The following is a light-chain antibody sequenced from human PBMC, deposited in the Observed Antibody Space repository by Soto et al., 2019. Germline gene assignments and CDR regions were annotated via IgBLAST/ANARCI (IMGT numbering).Light chain of an antibody. CDR3: VLYMGSGISA. J-gene: IGLJ2*01. CDR2: STN. V-gene: IGLV8-61*01. CDR1: SGSVSTTYN. Sequence: QTVVTQEPSFSVSPGGTVTLTCGLTSGSVSTTYNPSWYQQTPGQAPRTLIYSTNIRSSGVPDRFSGSILGNKAALTITGAQADDESDYYCVLYMGSGISAFGGGTKLTVL.